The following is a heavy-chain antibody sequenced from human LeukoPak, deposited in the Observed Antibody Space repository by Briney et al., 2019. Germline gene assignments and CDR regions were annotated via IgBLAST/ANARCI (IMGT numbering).Heavy chain of an antibody. CDR3: VKPFGNGNYYFDY. V-gene: IGHV3-74*01. D-gene: IGHD1-1*01. CDR1: GFTFSSHW. CDR2: VNTDGSGT. J-gene: IGHJ4*02. Sequence: GGSLRLSCAASGFTFSSHWMHWVRQAPGKGLVWVSRVNTDGSGTVYADSVRGRFTISRDNAKNTVYLQMNSLRAEDTGVHFCVKPFGNGNYYFDYWGRGTLVTVSS.